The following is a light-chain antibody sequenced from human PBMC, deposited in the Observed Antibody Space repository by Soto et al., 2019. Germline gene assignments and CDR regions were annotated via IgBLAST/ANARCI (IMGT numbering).Light chain of an antibody. CDR2: GAS. CDR1: QTVGSNF. Sequence: ELLLTQSPGTLSLSPGERATVSCRASQTVGSNFLAWFQQKPGQAPRLLIYGASNRATGIPDRFSGSGSRTDFTLTISRLEPEDFAVYYCQQYGSSGTFGQGTKVDIK. J-gene: IGKJ1*01. V-gene: IGKV3-20*01. CDR3: QQYGSSGT.